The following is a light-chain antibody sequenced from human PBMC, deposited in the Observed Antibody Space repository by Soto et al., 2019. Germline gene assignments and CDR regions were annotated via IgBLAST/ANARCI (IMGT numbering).Light chain of an antibody. V-gene: IGKV1-5*01. Sequence: DIQMTQSPSTLSASVGDRVTITCRASQSISSWLAWYQQKPGNATKLLNYDASSLESGVPSRFSGSGSVTKFTLTISSLQPDDFSNYYCQQYINYSWPFGLVT. J-gene: IGKJ1*01. CDR2: DAS. CDR3: QQYINYSWP. CDR1: QSISSW.